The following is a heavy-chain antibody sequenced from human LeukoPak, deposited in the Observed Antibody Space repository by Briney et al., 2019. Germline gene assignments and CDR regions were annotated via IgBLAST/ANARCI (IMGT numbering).Heavy chain of an antibody. CDR1: GFTFSSYS. J-gene: IGHJ4*02. CDR2: ISSSSSYI. D-gene: IGHD5-18*01. CDR3: ARDHAAMAEAPTDY. Sequence: PGGSLRLSCAASGFTFSSYSMNWVRQAPGKGPEWVSSISSSSSYIYYADSVKGRFTISRDNAKNSLYLQMNSLRAEDTAVYYCARDHAAMAEAPTDYWGQGTLVTVSS. V-gene: IGHV3-21*01.